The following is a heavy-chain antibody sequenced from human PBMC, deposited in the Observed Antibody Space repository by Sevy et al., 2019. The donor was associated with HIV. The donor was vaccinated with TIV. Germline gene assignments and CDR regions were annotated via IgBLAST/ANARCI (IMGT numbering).Heavy chain of an antibody. Sequence: ASVKVSCKASGYTFTSYGISWVRQAPGQGLEWMGWISAYNGNTNYAQKLQGRVTMTTDTSTSTAYMELRSLRSDDTAVYYCARTPKYQLLMEWFDPWGQGTLVTVSS. J-gene: IGHJ5*02. D-gene: IGHD2-2*01. CDR2: ISAYNGNT. CDR1: GYTFTSYG. V-gene: IGHV1-18*01. CDR3: ARTPKYQLLMEWFDP.